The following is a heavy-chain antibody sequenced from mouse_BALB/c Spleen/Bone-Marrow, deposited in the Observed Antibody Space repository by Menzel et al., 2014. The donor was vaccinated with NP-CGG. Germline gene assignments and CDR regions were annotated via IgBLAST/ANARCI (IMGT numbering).Heavy chain of an antibody. CDR3: ASLHYYGFFAY. Sequence: EVKLMESGGGLVQPGGSLKLSCAASGFDFSRYWMSWVRQAPGKGLEWIGEINPDSSTINYTPSPKDKFIISRDNAKNTLYLQMSKVRSEDTALYYCASLHYYGFFAYWGQGTLVTVSA. CDR1: GFDFSRYW. CDR2: INPDSSTI. V-gene: IGHV4-1*02. J-gene: IGHJ3*01. D-gene: IGHD1-2*01.